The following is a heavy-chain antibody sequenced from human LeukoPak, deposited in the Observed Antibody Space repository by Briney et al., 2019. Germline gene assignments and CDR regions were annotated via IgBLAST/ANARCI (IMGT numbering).Heavy chain of an antibody. CDR1: GFTLSSYE. CDR3: AREAPYYYYMDV. CDR2: IDYSGGSS. Sequence: GGSLRLSCTVSGFTLSSYEMSWIRQAPGKGLEWVSSIDYSGGSSYYADSVKGRFTISRDNAKNSLYLHMHSLRAEDTAVYYCAREAPYYYYMDVWGKGTTVTVSS. J-gene: IGHJ6*03. V-gene: IGHV3-23*01.